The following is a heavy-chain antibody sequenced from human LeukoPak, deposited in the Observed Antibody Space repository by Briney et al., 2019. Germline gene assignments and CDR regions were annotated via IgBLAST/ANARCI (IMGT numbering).Heavy chain of an antibody. D-gene: IGHD6-13*01. CDR3: ARGKQLLVRRGWFAP. J-gene: IGHJ5*02. Sequence: SETLSLTCTVSVGSISSGGYYWSWIRQHPGKGLEWLGYIYYSGSTYYNPSLKSRVTISVDTSKNQLSLKLSSVTAADTAVYYCARGKQLLVRRGWFAPWGQGTLVSV. V-gene: IGHV4-31*03. CDR1: VGSISSGGYY. CDR2: IYYSGST.